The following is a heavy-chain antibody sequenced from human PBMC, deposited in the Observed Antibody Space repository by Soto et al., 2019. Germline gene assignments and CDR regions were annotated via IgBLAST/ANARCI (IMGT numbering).Heavy chain of an antibody. CDR2: ISSSSSYI. CDR1: GFTFSGYS. Sequence: GGSLRLSCTASGFTFSGYSMNWVRQAPGKGLEWVSSISSSSSYIYYADSVKGRFTISRDNAKNSLYLQMNSLRAEDTAVYYCARDXIAGYSYGSNYYYGMDVWGQGTTVTVSS. V-gene: IGHV3-21*01. CDR3: ARDXIAGYSYGSNYYYGMDV. J-gene: IGHJ6*02. D-gene: IGHD5-18*01.